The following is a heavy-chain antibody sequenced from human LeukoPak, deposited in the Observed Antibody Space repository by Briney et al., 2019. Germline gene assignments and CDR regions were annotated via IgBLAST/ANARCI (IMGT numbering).Heavy chain of an antibody. Sequence: PSETLPLTCTVSGGSISSYYWSWIRQPPGKGLEWIGYIYYSGSTNYNPSLKSRVTISVDTSKNQFSLKLSSVTAADTAVYYCARVNSGWIQYWGQGTLVTVSS. D-gene: IGHD6-19*01. CDR3: ARVNSGWIQY. CDR2: IYYSGST. V-gene: IGHV4-59*01. CDR1: GGSISSYY. J-gene: IGHJ4*02.